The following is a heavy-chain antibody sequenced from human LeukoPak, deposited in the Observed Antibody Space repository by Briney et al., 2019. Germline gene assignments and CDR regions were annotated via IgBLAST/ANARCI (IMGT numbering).Heavy chain of an antibody. CDR3: AKAYSYGSPYFDY. Sequence: PGGSLRLSCIASGFTFDDYAMHWVRQAPGKGLEWVSHISWNSGSIGYADSVKGRFTISRDNAKNSLYLQMNSLRAEDTALYYCAKAYSYGSPYFDYWGQGTLVTVSS. CDR1: GFTFDDYA. V-gene: IGHV3-9*01. CDR2: ISWNSGSI. D-gene: IGHD5-18*01. J-gene: IGHJ4*02.